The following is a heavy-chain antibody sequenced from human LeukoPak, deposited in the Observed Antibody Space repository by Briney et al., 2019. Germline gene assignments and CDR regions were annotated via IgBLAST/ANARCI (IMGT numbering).Heavy chain of an antibody. CDR2: IWYDGSNK. CDR1: GFTFSSYG. CDR3: ARAGYSSGWYKWFDP. Sequence: GGSLRLSCAASGFTFSSYGMHWVRQAPGKGLEWVAVIWYDGSNKYYADSVKGRFTISRDNAKNSLCLQMNSLRAEDTAVYYCARAGYSSGWYKWFDPWGQGTLVTVSS. V-gene: IGHV3-33*01. D-gene: IGHD6-19*01. J-gene: IGHJ5*02.